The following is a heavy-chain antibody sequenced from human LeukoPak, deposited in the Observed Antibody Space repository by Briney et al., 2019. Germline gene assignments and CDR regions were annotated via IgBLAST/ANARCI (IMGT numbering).Heavy chain of an antibody. D-gene: IGHD4-17*01. J-gene: IGHJ4*02. V-gene: IGHV3-7*01. CDR2: IKQDGSEK. Sequence: GGSLRLSCAGSGFIFSTRWMIWVRQAPGKGLEWVANIKQDGSEKYYVDSVKGRFTISRDNTKSSMYLEMNSLRAEDTAVYYCVRYRDGEYDFWGQGTLVTVSS. CDR3: VRYRDGEYDF. CDR1: GFIFSTRW.